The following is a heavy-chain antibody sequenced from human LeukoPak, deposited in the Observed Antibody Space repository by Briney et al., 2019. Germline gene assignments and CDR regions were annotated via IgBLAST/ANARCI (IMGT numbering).Heavy chain of an antibody. V-gene: IGHV3-48*01. CDR1: GFTFGSYS. CDR2: ISSLSGTR. J-gene: IGHJ4*02. CDR3: ARDQGGSYSY. Sequence: GGSLRLSCAASGFTFGSYSMNWVRQAPGKGLEWVSFISSLSGTREYADSVKGRFTISRDNAKNSLYLQMNSLRAEDTAVYYCARDQGGSYSYWGQGTLVTVSS. D-gene: IGHD1-26*01.